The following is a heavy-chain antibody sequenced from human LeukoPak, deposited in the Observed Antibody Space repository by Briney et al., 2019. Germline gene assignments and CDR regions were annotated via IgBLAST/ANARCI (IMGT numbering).Heavy chain of an antibody. CDR3: ARVSYYDSSGCFDY. V-gene: IGHV1-69*05. J-gene: IGHJ4*02. CDR2: IIPIFGTA. D-gene: IGHD3-22*01. Sequence: SVKVSCKASGGTFSSYAISWVREAPGQGLEWMGGIIPIFGTANYAQKFQGRVTITTDESTSTAYMELSSLRSEDTAVYYCARVSYYDSSGCFDYWGQGTLVTVSS. CDR1: GGTFSSYA.